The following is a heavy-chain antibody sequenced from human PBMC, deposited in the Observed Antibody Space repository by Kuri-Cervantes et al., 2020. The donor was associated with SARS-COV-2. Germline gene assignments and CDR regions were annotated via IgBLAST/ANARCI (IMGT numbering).Heavy chain of an antibody. J-gene: IGHJ1*01. D-gene: IGHD6-6*01. CDR3: ARHALEYSSSPTDFQH. CDR2: IYYSGST. Sequence: GSLRLSCTVSGGSISSSSYYWGWIRQPPGKGLEWIGSIYYSGSTYHNPSLKSRVTISVDTSKNQFSLKLSSVTAADTAVYYCARHALEYSSSPTDFQHWGQGTLVTVSS. CDR1: GGSISSSSYY. V-gene: IGHV4-39*01.